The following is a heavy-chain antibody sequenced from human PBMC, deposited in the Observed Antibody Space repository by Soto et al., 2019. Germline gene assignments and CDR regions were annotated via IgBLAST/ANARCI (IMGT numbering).Heavy chain of an antibody. CDR3: ARARRGYSYGSYYYYGMDV. D-gene: IGHD5-18*01. CDR1: GYTFTSYD. V-gene: IGHV1-8*01. J-gene: IGHJ6*02. CDR2: MNPNSGNT. Sequence: QVQLVQSGAEVKKPGASVKVSCKASGYTFTSYDINWVRQATGQGLEWMGWMNPNSGNTGYAQKFQGRVTMTRNTSISTAYMELSSLRSEDTAVYYCARARRGYSYGSYYYYGMDVWGPGTTVTVSS.